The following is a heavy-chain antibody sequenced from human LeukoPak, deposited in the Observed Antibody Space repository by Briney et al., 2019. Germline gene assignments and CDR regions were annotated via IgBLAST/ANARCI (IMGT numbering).Heavy chain of an antibody. CDR3: ARVGKTYGSGIDY. CDR2: IYYSGSM. D-gene: IGHD3-10*01. Sequence: PSETLSLTCTVSGGSINRSSYYWVWIRQPPGKGLEWIGSIYYSGSMYYNASLKSRVTISVDTSKNQFSLKLSSVTAADTAVYYCARVGKTYGSGIDYWGQGTLVTISS. CDR1: GGSINRSSYY. V-gene: IGHV4-39*07. J-gene: IGHJ4*02.